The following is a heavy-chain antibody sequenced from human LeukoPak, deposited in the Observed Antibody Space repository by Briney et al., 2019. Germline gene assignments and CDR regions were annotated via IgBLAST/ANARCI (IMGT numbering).Heavy chain of an antibody. CDR2: VHYSGST. CDR3: ARRSTVAGRGRFDP. J-gene: IGHJ5*02. D-gene: IGHD6-19*01. CDR1: GGSIRSTRYY. V-gene: IGHV4-39*01. Sequence: SETLSLTCTVSGGSIRSTRYYWGWIRQPPGKGLEWLGSVHYSGSTYDNPSLKSRVTISVDTSKNQFSLKLIPVAAADTAVYYCARRSTVAGRGRFDPWGQGTLVTVSS.